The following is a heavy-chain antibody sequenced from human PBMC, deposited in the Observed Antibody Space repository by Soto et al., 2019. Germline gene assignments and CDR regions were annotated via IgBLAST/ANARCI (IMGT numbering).Heavy chain of an antibody. CDR2: IKSKTDGGTT. CDR1: GFTFSNAW. J-gene: IGHJ6*02. Sequence: GGSLRLSCAASGFTFSNAWMNGGRQAPGKGLEWVGRIKSKTDGGTTDYAAPVKGRFTISRDDSKNTLYLQMNSLKTEDTAVYYCTTENSNYFRYYYGMDVWGQGTTVTVSS. D-gene: IGHD4-4*01. CDR3: TTENSNYFRYYYGMDV. V-gene: IGHV3-15*07.